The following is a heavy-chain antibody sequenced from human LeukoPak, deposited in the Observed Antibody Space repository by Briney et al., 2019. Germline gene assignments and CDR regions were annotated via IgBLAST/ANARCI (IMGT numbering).Heavy chain of an antibody. D-gene: IGHD6-6*01. CDR1: GFTFTNAW. Sequence: PGGSLRLSCAASGFTFTNAWMSWVRQAPGKGLEWVGRIKSKTDGGATDYAAPVKGRFTISRDDSTNTLYRQMNSLKTEDTAVYYCTTEGHYSRSWPFDYWGQGTLVTVSS. CDR2: IKSKTDGGAT. V-gene: IGHV3-15*01. J-gene: IGHJ4*02. CDR3: TTEGHYSRSWPFDY.